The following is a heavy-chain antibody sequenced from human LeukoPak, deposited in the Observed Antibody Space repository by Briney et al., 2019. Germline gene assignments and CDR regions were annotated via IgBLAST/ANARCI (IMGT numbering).Heavy chain of an antibody. V-gene: IGHV3-21*01. Sequence: GGSLRLSCAASGFTVTSYSMNWVRQAPGKGLEWVSSISSSSNYKYYADSVKGRFTISRDNAKNSLYLQMNSLRAEDTAVYYCARDPSGVVPAAMSDYWGQGTLVTVSS. CDR2: ISSSSNYK. D-gene: IGHD2-2*01. CDR1: GFTVTSYS. J-gene: IGHJ4*02. CDR3: ARDPSGVVPAAMSDY.